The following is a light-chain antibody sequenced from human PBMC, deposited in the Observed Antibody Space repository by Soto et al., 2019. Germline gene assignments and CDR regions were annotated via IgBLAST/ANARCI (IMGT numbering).Light chain of an antibody. CDR1: QTISSY. Sequence: DIPMTQSPSSLSASVGDRVTITCRATQTISSYLNWYQQKPGKAPTLLIYAASTLQSGVPSRISGSGSGTDFTLTISSLQPEDFATYYCQQDLRPPLTFGPGTKVDIK. J-gene: IGKJ3*01. CDR2: AAS. V-gene: IGKV1-39*01. CDR3: QQDLRPPLT.